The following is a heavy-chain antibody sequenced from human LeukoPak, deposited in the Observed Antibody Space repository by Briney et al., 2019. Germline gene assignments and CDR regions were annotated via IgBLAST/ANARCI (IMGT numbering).Heavy chain of an antibody. CDR3: ARVPWGSGHFDY. J-gene: IGHJ4*02. CDR1: GFTFSSYA. CDR2: ISGSGGST. Sequence: PGGSLRLSCAASGFTFSSYAMSWVRQAPGKGLEWVSAISGSGGSTYYADSVKGRFTISRDNSKNTVFLQMNSLRAEDTAVYYCARVPWGSGHFDYWGQGTLVTVSS. V-gene: IGHV3-23*01. D-gene: IGHD7-27*01.